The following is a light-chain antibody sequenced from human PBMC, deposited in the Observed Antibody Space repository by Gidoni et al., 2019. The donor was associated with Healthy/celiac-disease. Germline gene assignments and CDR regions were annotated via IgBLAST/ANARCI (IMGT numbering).Light chain of an antibody. CDR3: QQYGSSPGT. Sequence: EIVLTQSPGTLSLSPGERATLSCRASQSVSSSYLAWYPQKPGQAPRLLIYGASSRATGIPDRFSGSGSVTDFTLTISRLEPEDFAGYYCQQYGSSPGTFGQGTKVEIK. CDR2: GAS. J-gene: IGKJ1*01. CDR1: QSVSSSY. V-gene: IGKV3-20*01.